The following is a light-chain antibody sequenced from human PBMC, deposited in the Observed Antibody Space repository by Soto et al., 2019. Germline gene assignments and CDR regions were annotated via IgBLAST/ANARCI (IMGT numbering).Light chain of an antibody. J-gene: IGLJ3*02. CDR1: SGHSSYI. CDR3: ATWDSYTHTV. Sequence: QSVLTQSSSASASLGSSVKLTCTLSSGHSSYIIAWHQQQPGKAPRYLMKLEGSGSYNKGSGVPDRFSGSSSGADRYLTISNLLFEDEAYYCCATWDSYTHTVFGGGTKLTVL. V-gene: IGLV4-60*02. CDR2: LEGSGSY.